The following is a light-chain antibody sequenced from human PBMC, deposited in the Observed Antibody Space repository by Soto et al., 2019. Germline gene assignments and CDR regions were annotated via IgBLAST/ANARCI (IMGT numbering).Light chain of an antibody. Sequence: DIQMTQSPSTLSASVGDRFTITCRASQSISSWLAWYQRKPGKAPKLLIYDVSTLESGVPSRFSGSGSGTEFTLTISSLQPDDSATYYCQQCNTFWTFGQGTKVDIK. CDR3: QQCNTFWT. CDR1: QSISSW. V-gene: IGKV1-5*01. J-gene: IGKJ1*01. CDR2: DVS.